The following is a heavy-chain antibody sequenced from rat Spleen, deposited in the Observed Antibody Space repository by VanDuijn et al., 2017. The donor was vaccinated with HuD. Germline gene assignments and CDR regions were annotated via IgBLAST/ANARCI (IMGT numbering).Heavy chain of an antibody. Sequence: QVQLMESGPGLVQPSETLSLTCTVSGFSLTIYNVHWVRQPPGKGLEWMGVMWTTGSTAYNSALKSRLTITRDTSKNQVFLKMNSLQSEDTSTYYCARGNYYSVYLDYWGQGVMVTVSS. V-gene: IGHV2-45*01. CDR3: ARGNYYSVYLDY. CDR2: MWTTGST. J-gene: IGHJ2*01. D-gene: IGHD1-1*01. CDR1: GFSLTIYN.